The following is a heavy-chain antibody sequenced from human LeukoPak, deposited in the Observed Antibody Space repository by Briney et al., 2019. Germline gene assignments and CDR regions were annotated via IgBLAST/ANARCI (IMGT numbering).Heavy chain of an antibody. J-gene: IGHJ1*01. CDR1: GGSISSYY. CDR3: TRDPPDYGDYGEYFQH. Sequence: PSETLSLTCTVSGGSISSYYWSWIRQPAGKGLEWIGRVYTSGSTNYNPSLKSRVTMSVDTSKNQFSLRLSSVTAADTAVYYCTRDPPDYGDYGEYFQHWGQGTLVTVSS. CDR2: VYTSGST. V-gene: IGHV4-4*07. D-gene: IGHD4-17*01.